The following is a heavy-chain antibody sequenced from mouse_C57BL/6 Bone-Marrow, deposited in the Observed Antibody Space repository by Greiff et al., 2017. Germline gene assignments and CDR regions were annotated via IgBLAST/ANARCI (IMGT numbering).Heavy chain of an antibody. D-gene: IGHD1-1*01. CDR1: GFTFSDFY. CDR2: SRNRANDYTT. J-gene: IGHJ1*03. CDR3: AREAGYYGSSYDWYFDV. V-gene: IGHV7-1*01. Sequence: EVQRVESGGGLVQSGRSLRLSCATSGFTFSDFYMEWVRQAPGKGLEWIAASRNRANDYTTEYSASVKGRFIVSRDTSQSILYLQMNALRAEDTAIDYRAREAGYYGSSYDWYFDVWGTGTTVTVSS.